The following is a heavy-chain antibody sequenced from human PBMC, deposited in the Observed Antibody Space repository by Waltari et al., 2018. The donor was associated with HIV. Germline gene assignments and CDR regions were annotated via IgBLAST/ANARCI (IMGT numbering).Heavy chain of an antibody. CDR3: ASLYNYVWGSPPPFDY. CDR2: INSDGSST. D-gene: IGHD3-16*01. Sequence: EVQLVESGGGLVQPGGSLRLSCAASGFNFSSYWMHWVRQAPGKGLVWVSRINSDGSSTNYADSVKGRFTISRDNAKNTVYLQMNSLRAEDTALYYCASLYNYVWGSPPPFDYWGQGTLVTVSS. V-gene: IGHV3-74*01. CDR1: GFNFSSYW. J-gene: IGHJ4*02.